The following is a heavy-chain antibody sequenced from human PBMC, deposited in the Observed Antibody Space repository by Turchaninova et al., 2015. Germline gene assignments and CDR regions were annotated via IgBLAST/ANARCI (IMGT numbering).Heavy chain of an antibody. V-gene: IGHV2-5*02. CDR3: AHTPGGDTIFGVVITPYYFDF. J-gene: IGHJ4*02. CDR2: IYWDDDK. D-gene: IGHD3-3*01. Sequence: QITLKESGPTLVKPTQTLTLTCTFSRFSPRTSGWGLGLILQPPGKALEWLALIYWDDDKRYSPSLKSRLTITKDTSKNQVVLTMTNMDPVDTATYYCAHTPGGDTIFGVVITPYYFDFWGQGTLVTVSS. CDR1: RFSPRTSGWG.